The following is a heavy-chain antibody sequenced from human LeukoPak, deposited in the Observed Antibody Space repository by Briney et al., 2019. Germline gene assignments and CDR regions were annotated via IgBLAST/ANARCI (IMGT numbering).Heavy chain of an antibody. V-gene: IGHV4-34*01. CDR2: INHSGST. D-gene: IGHD6-13*01. CDR3: ATVSSSWYRQVDY. Sequence: SETLSLTCAGYGGSFSGYYWSWIRQPPGKGLEWIGEINHSGSTNYNPSHKSRVTISVDTSKNQFSLKLSSVTAADTAVYYCATVSSSWYRQVDYWGQGTLVTVSS. CDR1: GGSFSGYY. J-gene: IGHJ4*02.